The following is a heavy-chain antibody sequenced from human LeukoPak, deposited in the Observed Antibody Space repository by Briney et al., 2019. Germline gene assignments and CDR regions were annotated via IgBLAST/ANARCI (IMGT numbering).Heavy chain of an antibody. CDR1: GFTFSSYA. CDR2: ISSNGGST. CDR3: ARVGSWDAFDI. J-gene: IGHJ3*02. D-gene: IGHD1-26*01. Sequence: GGSLRLSCAASGFTFSSYAMHWVRQAPGKGLEYVSAISSNGGSTYYANSVKGRFTISRDNSKNTLYLQMGSLRAEDMAVYYCARVGSWDAFDIWGQGTMVTVSS. V-gene: IGHV3-64*01.